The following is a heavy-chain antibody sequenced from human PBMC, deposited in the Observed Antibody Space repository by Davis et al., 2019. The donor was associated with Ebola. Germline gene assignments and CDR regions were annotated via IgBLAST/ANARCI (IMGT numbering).Heavy chain of an antibody. CDR1: GFTFSDYY. J-gene: IGHJ6*02. CDR3: GREFVWFREYYGMDV. Sequence: GESLNISCAASGFTFSDYYMSWFRQAPGKGLEWVSYISSSGSNIYYADSVKGRFTISRDNAKNSLYLQMNSLRAEDTAVYYCGREFVWFREYYGMDVWGQGTTVTVSS. D-gene: IGHD3-10*01. V-gene: IGHV3-11*01. CDR2: ISSSGSNI.